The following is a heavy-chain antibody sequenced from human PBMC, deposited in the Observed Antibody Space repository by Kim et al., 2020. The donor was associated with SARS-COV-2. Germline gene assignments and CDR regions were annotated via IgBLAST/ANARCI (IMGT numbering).Heavy chain of an antibody. Sequence: SETLSLTCAVYGGSFSGYYWSWIRQPPGKGLEWIGEINHSGSTNYNPSLKSRVTISVDTSKNQFSLKLSSVTAADTAVYYCARLSVPADAFDIWGQGTMVTVSS. CDR3: ARLSVPADAFDI. D-gene: IGHD2-2*01. CDR1: GGSFSGYY. J-gene: IGHJ3*02. CDR2: INHSGST. V-gene: IGHV4-34*01.